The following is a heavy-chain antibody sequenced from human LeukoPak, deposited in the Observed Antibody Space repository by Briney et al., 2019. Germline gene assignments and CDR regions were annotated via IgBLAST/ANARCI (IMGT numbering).Heavy chain of an antibody. J-gene: IGHJ4*02. D-gene: IGHD5-12*01. CDR2: IYYSGST. Sequence: SETLSLTCTVSGGSISSSSYYWGWIRQPPGKGLEWIGSIYYSGSTYYNPSLKSRVTISVDTSKNQFSLKLSSVTAADTAVYYCARGGVEMATIYFDYWGQGTLVTVSS. V-gene: IGHV4-39*01. CDR3: ARGGVEMATIYFDY. CDR1: GGSISSSSYY.